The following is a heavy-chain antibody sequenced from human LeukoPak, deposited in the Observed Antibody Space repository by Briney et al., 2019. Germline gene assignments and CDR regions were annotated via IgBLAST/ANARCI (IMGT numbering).Heavy chain of an antibody. Sequence: GGSLRLSCAASEFTFSSYAMSWVRQAPGKGLEGVAGISDSGGSTYYVDAVKGRFTISRDNSTNTLYPQMNSLRAEDKAVYYCAKVLRCPSTSCYRHYGMDVWGQGTTVTVSS. V-gene: IGHV3-23*01. CDR2: ISDSGGST. J-gene: IGHJ6*02. D-gene: IGHD2-2*02. CDR3: AKVLRCPSTSCYRHYGMDV. CDR1: EFTFSSYA.